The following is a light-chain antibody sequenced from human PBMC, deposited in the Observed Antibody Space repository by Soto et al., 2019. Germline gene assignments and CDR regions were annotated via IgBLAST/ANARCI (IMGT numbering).Light chain of an antibody. CDR1: RRVNNY. CDR2: GAS. Sequence: DIRMTQSPSSLSASVGDKITITCRTSRRVNNYLNWYQQKPGKAPKLLIYGASSLQSGVPSRFSGGGSETDFTLTISNVQPGDFATYFCQQSYIVPDTFGPGTTVNSK. CDR3: QQSYIVPDT. J-gene: IGKJ3*01. V-gene: IGKV1-39*01.